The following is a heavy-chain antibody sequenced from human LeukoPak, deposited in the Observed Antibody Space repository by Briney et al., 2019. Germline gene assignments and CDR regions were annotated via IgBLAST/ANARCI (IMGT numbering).Heavy chain of an antibody. CDR3: ERRKVPAAIDY. CDR2: IYYSGST. Sequence: LETLCFTPALTGGSIRSSIYYGGCIRLPPRKWLEWIGRIYYSGSTYYNPSLKGRVTISVDTSKDQFSLKLSSVTAADTAVYDCERRKVPAAIDYWGQGTLVTVSS. CDR1: GGSIRSSIYY. J-gene: IGHJ4*02. V-gene: IGHV4-39*07. D-gene: IGHD2-2*01.